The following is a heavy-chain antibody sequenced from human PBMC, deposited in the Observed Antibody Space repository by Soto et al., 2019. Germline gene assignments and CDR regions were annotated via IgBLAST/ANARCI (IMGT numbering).Heavy chain of an antibody. J-gene: IGHJ4*02. Sequence: QVQLVESGGGVVQPGRSLRLSCAASGFTFSSYAMHWVRQAPGKGLEWVAVISYDGSNKYYADSVKGRFTISRDNSINTLYLQMNSLRAEDTAVYYCARVPSSSGRAHFDYWGQGTLVTVSS. CDR3: ARVPSSSGRAHFDY. D-gene: IGHD2-15*01. V-gene: IGHV3-30-3*01. CDR1: GFTFSSYA. CDR2: ISYDGSNK.